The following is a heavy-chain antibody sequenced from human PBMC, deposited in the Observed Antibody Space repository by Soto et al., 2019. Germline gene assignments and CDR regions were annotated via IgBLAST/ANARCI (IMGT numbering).Heavy chain of an antibody. CDR2: ISSTTNYI. Sequence: EVQLVESGGGLVKPGGSLRLSCVASGFTFTRYSMNWVRQAPGKGLEWVSSISSTTNYIYYADSMKGRFTVSRDNAKNSVYLDMNSLSAEDTAVYYCARESEDLTSNFDYXXXGTLVTVSS. J-gene: IGHJ4*02. V-gene: IGHV3-21*01. CDR1: GFTFTRYS. CDR3: ARESEDLTSNFDY.